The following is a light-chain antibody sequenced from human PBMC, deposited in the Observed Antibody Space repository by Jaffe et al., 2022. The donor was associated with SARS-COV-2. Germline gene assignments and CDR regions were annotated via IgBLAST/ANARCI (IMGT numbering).Light chain of an antibody. V-gene: IGKV4-1*01. CDR3: QQYSSFPFT. CDR1: QSVLYSSNNRNY. J-gene: IGKJ2*01. CDR2: WAS. Sequence: DIVMTQSPDSLAVSLGERATINCKSSQSVLYSSNNRNYLAWYQKKPGQPPKLLIYWASTRESGVPDRFSGSGSGTDFTLTISTLQAEDVAVYYCQQYSSFPFTFGQGTKLEIK.